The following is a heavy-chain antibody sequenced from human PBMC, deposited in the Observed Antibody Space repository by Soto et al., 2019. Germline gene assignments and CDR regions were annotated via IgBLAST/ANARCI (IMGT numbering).Heavy chain of an antibody. CDR3: ARVGRGSSNDPGDY. D-gene: IGHD6-6*01. CDR1: GYTFTGYY. J-gene: IGHJ4*02. Sequence: AAVKVSCKASGYTFTGYYMHLVRQAPGQGLEWMGWINPNSGGTNYAQKFQGRVTMTRDTSISTAYMELNRLRSDDTAVYYCARVGRGSSNDPGDYWGQGTLVTVSS. V-gene: IGHV1-2*02. CDR2: INPNSGGT.